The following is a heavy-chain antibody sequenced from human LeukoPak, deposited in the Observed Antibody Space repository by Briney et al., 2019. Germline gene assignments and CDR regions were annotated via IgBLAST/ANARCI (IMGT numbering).Heavy chain of an antibody. J-gene: IGHJ4*02. D-gene: IGHD6-6*01. CDR3: ATTTIGSSSSYYFDY. CDR2: VYYSGSA. CDR1: DGSISTYY. V-gene: IGHV4-59*03. Sequence: PSETLSLTCTISDGSISTYYWSWIRQPPGKGLEWIGYVYYSGSADYNPSLRSRVTLSVDTSTNQFSLTLTSVTAADTAMYYCATTTIGSSSSYYFDYWGRGTLVTVSS.